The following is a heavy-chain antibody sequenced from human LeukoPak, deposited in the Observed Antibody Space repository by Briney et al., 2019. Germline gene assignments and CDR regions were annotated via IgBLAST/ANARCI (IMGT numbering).Heavy chain of an antibody. CDR1: GFTFSSYD. Sequence: PGGSLRLSCAASGFTFSSYDMHWVRQATGKGLEWVSAIGTAGDTYYPGSVKGRFTISRENAKNSLYLQMNSLRAGDTAVYYCARVHPGFGVARRRYGMDVWGQGTTVTVSS. V-gene: IGHV3-13*01. D-gene: IGHD3-3*01. CDR2: IGTAGDT. J-gene: IGHJ6*02. CDR3: ARVHPGFGVARRRYGMDV.